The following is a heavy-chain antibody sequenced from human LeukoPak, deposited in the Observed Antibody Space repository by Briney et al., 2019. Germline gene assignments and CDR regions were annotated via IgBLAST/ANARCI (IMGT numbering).Heavy chain of an antibody. D-gene: IGHD5-18*01. V-gene: IGHV3-11*04. CDR1: GFTFSDYY. CDR3: VRDTVGYGVAFVY. CDR2: ISSSGETI. J-gene: IGHJ4*02. Sequence: LXLSCAASGFTFSDYYMRWVRQAQGKGREWISYISSSGETIHYEDSVKGRFTIAKDNAMNSLYLQMNSLIAEDTAVYYCVRDTVGYGVAFVYWGEGPLVTVSS.